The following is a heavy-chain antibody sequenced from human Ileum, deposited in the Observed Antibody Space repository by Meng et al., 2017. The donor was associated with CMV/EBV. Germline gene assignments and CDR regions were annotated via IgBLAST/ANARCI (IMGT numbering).Heavy chain of an antibody. CDR2: ISTANGNT. D-gene: IGHD2-2*01. J-gene: IGHJ4*02. CDR3: ARGPHRRSARLSTDY. Sequence: ASVKVSCKASGYIFSSYAISWVRQAPGQGPEWMVWISTANGNTNYAQNFQGRVTMTTDTSTNTAYMELKSLRSDDTALYYCARGPHRRSARLSTDYWGQGTQVTVSS. CDR1: GYIFSSYA. V-gene: IGHV1-18*01.